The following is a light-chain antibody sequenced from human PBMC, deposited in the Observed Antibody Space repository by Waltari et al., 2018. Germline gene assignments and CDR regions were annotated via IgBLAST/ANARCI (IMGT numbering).Light chain of an antibody. J-gene: IGLJ1*01. CDR2: DVT. CDR1: SSDVGDFNH. V-gene: IGLV2-14*03. Sequence: QSVLTQPTSVSESPGQSITIPCTGTSSDVGDFNHVSWYQQQPDKAPKLLIYDVTIRPSGGPERCSGTKSGHTASLTISGLQVDDEADYYCSSDTTSGSYVFASGTKVTVL. CDR3: SSDTTSGSYV.